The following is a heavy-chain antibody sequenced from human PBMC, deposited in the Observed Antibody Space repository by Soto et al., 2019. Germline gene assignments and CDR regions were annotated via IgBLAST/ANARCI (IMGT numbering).Heavy chain of an antibody. CDR1: GFTFRNYA. J-gene: IGHJ6*02. V-gene: IGHV3-23*01. D-gene: IGHD3-22*01. Sequence: EVQLLESGGGLVQPGGSLRLSCAASGFTFRNYAMSWVRQAPGKGLEWVSGTTGSGDHTYYADSVKGRFTISNDNSKNTLYLQMNSLRAEDTAVYYGAKERGIVVPFGLDVWGQGTTVTVSS. CDR2: TTGSGDHT. CDR3: AKERGIVVPFGLDV.